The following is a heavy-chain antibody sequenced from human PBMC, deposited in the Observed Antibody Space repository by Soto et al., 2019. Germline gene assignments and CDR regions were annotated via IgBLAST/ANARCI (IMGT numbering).Heavy chain of an antibody. D-gene: IGHD6-19*01. CDR2: ISSDGQTK. CDR3: AKEIAVAGDLDY. CDR1: GVNFITFG. J-gene: IGHJ4*01. V-gene: IGHV3-30*18. Sequence: FMRVCYVAAGVNFITFGIRWVRQAPGKGLEWVGVISSDGQTKYYADSVKGRFTISRDNSKNTLYLQMDSLRPEDTAVYYCAKEIAVAGDLDYWGHGTLVPVSS.